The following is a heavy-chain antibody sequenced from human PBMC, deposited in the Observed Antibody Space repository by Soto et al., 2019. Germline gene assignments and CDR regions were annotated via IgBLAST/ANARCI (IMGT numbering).Heavy chain of an antibody. CDR3: ARDPLLAVAGLDYYYGMDV. CDR2: IYYSGST. J-gene: IGHJ6*02. V-gene: IGHV4-59*01. D-gene: IGHD6-19*01. CDR1: GGSISSYY. Sequence: SETLSLTCTVSGGSISSYYWSWIRQPPGKGLEWIGYIYYSGSTNYNPSLKSRVTISVDTSKNQFSLKLSSVTAADTAVYYCARDPLLAVAGLDYYYGMDVWGQGTTVTVSS.